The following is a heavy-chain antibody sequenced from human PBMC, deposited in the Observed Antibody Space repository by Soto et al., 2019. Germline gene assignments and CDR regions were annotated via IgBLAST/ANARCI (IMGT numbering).Heavy chain of an antibody. Sequence: SETLSLTSTVSGGSISAYYWSWIRQPPGKALEWIGYIYYSGSTNYNPTLQSRVTISVDTSKNQFSLKLSSVTAADTAVYYCARSGQVSWIQLANYYYYYMDVWGKGTTVTVSS. CDR3: ARSGQVSWIQLANYYYYYMDV. CDR1: GGSISAYY. J-gene: IGHJ6*03. V-gene: IGHV4-59*08. D-gene: IGHD5-18*01. CDR2: IYYSGST.